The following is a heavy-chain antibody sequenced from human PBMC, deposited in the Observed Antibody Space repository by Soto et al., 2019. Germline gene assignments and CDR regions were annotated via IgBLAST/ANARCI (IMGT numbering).Heavy chain of an antibody. CDR2: IYFSGTT. J-gene: IGHJ5*02. CDR3: ARGEYCGGDCWYNWFDP. D-gene: IGHD2-21*02. V-gene: IGHV4-31*03. CDR1: GGSISSGGYY. Sequence: QVQLQESGPGLVKTSQTLSLTCTVSGGSISSGGYYWSWIRQHPGKGLEWIGYIYFSGTTYYNPSLKVRVTISVDTSKNHFSRRLNSVTAADTAVYYCARGEYCGGDCWYNWFDPWGQGTLVTVSS.